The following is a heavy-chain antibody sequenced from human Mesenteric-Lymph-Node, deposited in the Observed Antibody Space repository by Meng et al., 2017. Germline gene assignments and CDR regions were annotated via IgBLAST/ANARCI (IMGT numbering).Heavy chain of an antibody. V-gene: IGHV4-30-4*01. J-gene: IGHJ5*02. D-gene: IGHD1-14*01. CDR1: GGSMSSGDYF. CDR2: IYYSGNT. CDR3: ARAEYYNWFDP. Sequence: VKGQGSGPGLVKPSQTLSLPCTVAGGSMSSGDYFWNWIRQPPGKGLEWIGYIYYSGNTYYNPSLKSRVTISIDTSKNQFSLKLSSVTAADTAVYYCARAEYYNWFDPWGQGTLVTVSS.